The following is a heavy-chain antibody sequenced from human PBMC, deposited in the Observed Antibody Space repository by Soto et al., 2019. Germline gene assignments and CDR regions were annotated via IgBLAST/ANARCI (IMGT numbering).Heavy chain of an antibody. V-gene: IGHV4-59*01. J-gene: IGHJ6*02. CDR1: GGSISSYY. CDR2: IYYSGST. CDR3: ARANDEGDFWSGYYNSGMDV. Sequence: SETLSLTCTVSGGSISSYYWSWIRQPPGKGLEWIGYIYYSGSTNYNPSLKSRVTISVDTSKNQFSLKLSSVTAADTAVYYCARANDEGDFWSGYYNSGMDVWGQGTTVTVSS. D-gene: IGHD3-3*01.